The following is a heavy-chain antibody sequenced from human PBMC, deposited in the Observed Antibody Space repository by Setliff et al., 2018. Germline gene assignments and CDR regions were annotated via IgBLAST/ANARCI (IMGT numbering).Heavy chain of an antibody. Sequence: GESLKISCKGSGYSFSTCWIGWVRQMPGKGLEWMGIIYPNDSNTRYSPSFQGQVTISADKSISTANLHWNSLKASDTAMYYCARYYSGAFDIWGQETVVTVSS. V-gene: IGHV5-51*01. CDR1: GYSFSTCW. CDR2: IYPNDSNT. D-gene: IGHD2-21*01. J-gene: IGHJ3*02. CDR3: ARYYSGAFDI.